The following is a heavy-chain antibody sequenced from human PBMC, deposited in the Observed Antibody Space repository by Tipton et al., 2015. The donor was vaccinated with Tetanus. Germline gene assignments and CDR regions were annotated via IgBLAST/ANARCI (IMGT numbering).Heavy chain of an antibody. V-gene: IGHV4-4*07. D-gene: IGHD4-17*01. CDR2: IDTSGIT. CDR1: ADSLTNFY. CDR3: ARGFGAYWYYFDY. J-gene: IGHJ4*02. Sequence: TLSLTCTVSADSLTNFYWTWIRQPAGKGLEWIGRIDTSGITNYNPSLKSRVTMSVDTSKNQFSLKLSSMTAADTAVYYCARGFGAYWYYFDYWGQGTLVTVSS.